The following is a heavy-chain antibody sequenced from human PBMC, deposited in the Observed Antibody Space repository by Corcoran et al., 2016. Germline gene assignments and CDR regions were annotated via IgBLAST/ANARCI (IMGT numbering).Heavy chain of an antibody. Sequence: EVQLVQSGSEVKKPGESLRISCKGSGYSFTSYWISWVRQMPGKGLEWMGRIDPSDSYTNYSPSFQGHVTISADKSISTAYLQWSSLKASDTSMYYCASGQLGAAWFDPWGQGTLVTVSS. J-gene: IGHJ5*02. CDR3: ASGQLGAAWFDP. CDR2: IDPSDSYT. CDR1: GYSFTSYW. D-gene: IGHD6-6*01. V-gene: IGHV5-10-1*03.